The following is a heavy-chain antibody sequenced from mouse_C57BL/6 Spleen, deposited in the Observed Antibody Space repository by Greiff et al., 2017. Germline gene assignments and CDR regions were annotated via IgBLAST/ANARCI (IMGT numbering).Heavy chain of an antibody. CDR3: ARGEDSNSFAD. J-gene: IGHJ3*01. Sequence: VQLQQSGAELMKPGASVKLSCKATGYTFTGYWIEWVKQRPGHGLEWIGEILPGSGSTNYNAKFKGKATFTADTSSNTAYMQLSSLTTEDSAIYYWARGEDSNSFADWGQGTLVTVSA. CDR2: ILPGSGST. CDR1: GYTFTGYW. D-gene: IGHD2-5*01. V-gene: IGHV1-9*01.